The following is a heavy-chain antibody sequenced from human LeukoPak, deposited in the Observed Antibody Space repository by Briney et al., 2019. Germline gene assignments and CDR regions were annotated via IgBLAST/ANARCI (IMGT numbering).Heavy chain of an antibody. CDR1: GYTFTSYY. CDR3: ARAVRGYGWHDDAFDI. J-gene: IGHJ3*02. Sequence: ASVKVSCKASGYTFTSYYMHWVRQAPGQGLEWMGWINPNSGGTNYAQKFQGRVTMTRDTSISTAYMELSRLRSDDTAVYYCARAVRGYGWHDDAFDIWGQGTMVTVSS. CDR2: INPNSGGT. D-gene: IGHD3-16*01. V-gene: IGHV1-2*02.